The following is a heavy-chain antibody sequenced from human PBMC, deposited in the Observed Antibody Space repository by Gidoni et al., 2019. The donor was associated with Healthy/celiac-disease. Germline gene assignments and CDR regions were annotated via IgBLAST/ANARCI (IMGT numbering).Heavy chain of an antibody. V-gene: IGHV3-11*06. CDR3: ARDKGYCSGGSCYYYYYGMDV. D-gene: IGHD2-15*01. Sequence: GRFTISRDNAKNSLYLQMNSLRAEDTAVYYCARDKGYCSGGSCYYYYYGMDVWGQGTTVTVSS. J-gene: IGHJ6*02.